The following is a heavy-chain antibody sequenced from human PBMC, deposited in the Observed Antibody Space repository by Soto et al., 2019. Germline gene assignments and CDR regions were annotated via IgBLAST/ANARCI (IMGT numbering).Heavy chain of an antibody. CDR1: GFTFRSYF. D-gene: IGHD2-8*01. CDR3: AKAAEMYAMD. J-gene: IGHJ4*02. V-gene: IGHV3-7*03. Sequence: GGSLRLSCTASGFTFRSYFMSWLRQAPGKGLEWVANIKPDGSRGYYVDPVEGRFTISRDNAKNSLYLQMNALRVEDTAVYYCAKAAEMYAMDWGQGVLVTVSS. CDR2: IKPDGSRG.